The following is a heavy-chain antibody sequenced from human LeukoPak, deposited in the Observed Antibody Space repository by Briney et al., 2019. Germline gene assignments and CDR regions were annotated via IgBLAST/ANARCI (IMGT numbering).Heavy chain of an antibody. J-gene: IGHJ6*02. CDR3: ARLGYKASLDYYYYGMDV. CDR2: INHSGGT. Sequence: PSETLSLTCAVYGGSFSGYYWSWIRQPPGKGLEWIGEINHSGGTNYNPSLKSRVTISVDTSKNQFSLKLSSVAAADTAVYYCARLGYKASLDYYYYGMDVWGQGTTVTVS. D-gene: IGHD5-24*01. V-gene: IGHV4-34*01. CDR1: GGSFSGYY.